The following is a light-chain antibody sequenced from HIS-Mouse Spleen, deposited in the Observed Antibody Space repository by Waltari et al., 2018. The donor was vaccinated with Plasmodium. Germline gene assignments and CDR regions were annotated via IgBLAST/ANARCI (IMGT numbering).Light chain of an antibody. V-gene: IGKV3-15*01. CDR1: QSVSSN. CDR2: GAS. Sequence: EIVMTPSPATLSVSPGERATLSCRASQSVSSNLDWYQQKPGQGPRLRIYGASTGSTGIPARFSGSASGTEVTLTISSLQAEDVAVYYCQQYNNWSFTFGPGTKVDIK. CDR3: QQYNNWSFT. J-gene: IGKJ3*01.